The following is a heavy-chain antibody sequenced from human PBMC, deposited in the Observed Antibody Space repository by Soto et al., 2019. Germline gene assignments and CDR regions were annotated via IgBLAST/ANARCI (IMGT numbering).Heavy chain of an antibody. CDR1: GFSLSTSGVG. CDR3: AHRATTVTTRAFDY. CDR2: IYWDDDK. D-gene: IGHD4-17*01. Sequence: QITLKESGPTLVKPTQPLTLICTFSGFSLSTSGVGVGWSRQPPGKALEWLALIYWDDDKRYSPSLESRLTITKDTSKNQVVLTMTNMDPVDTATYYCAHRATTVTTRAFDYWGQGTLVTVSS. V-gene: IGHV2-5*02. J-gene: IGHJ4*02.